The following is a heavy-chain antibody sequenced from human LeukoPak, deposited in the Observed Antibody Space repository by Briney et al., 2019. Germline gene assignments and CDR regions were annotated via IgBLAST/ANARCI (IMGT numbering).Heavy chain of an antibody. V-gene: IGHV4-31*03. CDR1: VGSISSGGYY. J-gene: IGHJ6*02. D-gene: IGHD4-11*01. Sequence: SQTLSLTCTVSVGSISSGGYYWSWIRQHPGKGLEWVGYIYWSGSTYYNPSLKSRVTISVDTSKNQFSLKLSSVTAADTAVYYCAREVSSVRYYGMDVWGQGTTVTVSS. CDR2: IYWSGST. CDR3: AREVSSVRYYGMDV.